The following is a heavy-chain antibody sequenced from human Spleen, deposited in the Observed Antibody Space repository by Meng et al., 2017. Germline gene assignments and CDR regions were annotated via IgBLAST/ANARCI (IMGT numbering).Heavy chain of an antibody. CDR2: INHSGST. V-gene: IGHV4-4*02. J-gene: IGHJ4*02. Sequence: VPLQEAGPGLVQPSGTRALTCAVSGVSISSSNWWSWVRQPPGKGLEWIGEINHSGSTNYNPSLESRATISVDTSQNNLSLKLSSVTAADSAVYYCARGPTTMAHDFDYWGQGTLVTVPS. CDR1: GVSISSSNW. CDR3: ARGPTTMAHDFDY. D-gene: IGHD4-11*01.